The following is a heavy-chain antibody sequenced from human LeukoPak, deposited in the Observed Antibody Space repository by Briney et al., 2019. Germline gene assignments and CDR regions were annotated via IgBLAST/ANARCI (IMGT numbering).Heavy chain of an antibody. Sequence: ASVKVSCKASEYTFTGYYMHWVRQAPGQGLEWMGWINPISGGTDYAQKFRGRVTMTGDTSISTAHMELSRLRSDDTAVYYCAREETSIVTRPWYWGQGTLVTVSS. D-gene: IGHD6-6*01. CDR1: EYTFTGYY. J-gene: IGHJ4*02. CDR2: INPISGGT. V-gene: IGHV1-2*02. CDR3: AREETSIVTRPWY.